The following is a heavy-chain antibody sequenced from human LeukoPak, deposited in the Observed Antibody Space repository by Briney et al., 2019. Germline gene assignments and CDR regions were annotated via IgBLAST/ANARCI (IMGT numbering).Heavy chain of an antibody. CDR1: GFTFSSYG. V-gene: IGHV3-30*18. J-gene: IGHJ6*02. CDR3: AKDPSVEAAAVGYYYYYGMDV. Sequence: GRSLRLSCAASGFTFSSYGMHWVRQAPGKGLKWVAVISYDGSNKYYADSVKGRFTISRDNSKNTLYLQMNSLRAEDTAVYYCAKDPSVEAAAVGYYYYYGMDVWGQGTTVTVSS. D-gene: IGHD6-13*01. CDR2: ISYDGSNK.